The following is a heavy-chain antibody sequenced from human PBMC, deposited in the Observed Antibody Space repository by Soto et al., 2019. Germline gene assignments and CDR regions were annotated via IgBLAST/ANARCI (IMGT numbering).Heavy chain of an antibody. V-gene: IGHV3-23*01. Sequence: GGSLRLSCAATGFTFSSYAMSWVRQAPGKGLEWVSVISGSGGGTYYADSVKGRFTISRDKSKNTLYLQMNSLRAEDTAVYYCARSHIVVVPAAMDYWGQGTLVTVSS. CDR3: ARSHIVVVPAAMDY. D-gene: IGHD2-2*01. CDR1: GFTFSSYA. J-gene: IGHJ4*02. CDR2: ISGSGGGT.